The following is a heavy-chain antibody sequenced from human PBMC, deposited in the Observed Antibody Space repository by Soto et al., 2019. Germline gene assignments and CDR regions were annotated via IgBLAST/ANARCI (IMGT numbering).Heavy chain of an antibody. CDR2: ISWDSNSI. D-gene: IGHD2-2*01. CDR3: ARDIEDTQLIYDALDI. CDR1: GFTIDDYA. J-gene: IGHJ3*02. V-gene: IGHV3-9*01. Sequence: GGSLRLSCAASGFTIDDYAMHWVRQAPGKGLEWVSGISWDSNSIGYADSVKGRFTISRDNAKDSLYLQMNSLSTEDTALYFCARDIEDTQLIYDALDIWGKGRMVTVSS.